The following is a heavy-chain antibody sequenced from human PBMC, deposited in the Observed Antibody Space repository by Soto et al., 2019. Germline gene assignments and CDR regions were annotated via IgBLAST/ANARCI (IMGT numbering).Heavy chain of an antibody. J-gene: IGHJ3*02. CDR3: ARGRYNWNQGAFDI. V-gene: IGHV4-39*07. D-gene: IGHD1-20*01. Sequence: PSETLSLTCTVSGGSISSSSYYWGWIRQPPGKGLEWIGSIYYSGSTYYNPSLKSRVTISADTSKTQFSLKLTSVTAADTAVYYCARGRYNWNQGAFDIWGQGTVVTVSS. CDR1: GGSISSSSYY. CDR2: IYYSGST.